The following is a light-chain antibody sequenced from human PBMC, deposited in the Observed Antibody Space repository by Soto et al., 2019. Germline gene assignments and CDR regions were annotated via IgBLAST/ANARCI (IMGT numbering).Light chain of an antibody. CDR2: SAT. J-gene: IGKJ5*01. Sequence: DIQMTQSPSSVSASVGDRVTITCRASQGISNWLAWYQQKPGKAPKLLIYSATTLQTGVPSRFSGSGSGTDFTLTINSLQPEDFATYYCQQANSFPVTFGQGTRLEIK. CDR3: QQANSFPVT. CDR1: QGISNW. V-gene: IGKV1D-12*01.